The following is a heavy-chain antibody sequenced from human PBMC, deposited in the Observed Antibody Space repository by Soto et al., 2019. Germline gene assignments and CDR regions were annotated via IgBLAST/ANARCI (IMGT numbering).Heavy chain of an antibody. CDR3: ARHASYGDYGNWYFDL. Sequence: QVQLQESGPGLVKPSETLSLTCTVSGGSISSYYWSWIRQPPGKGLEWIGYIYSSGSTNYNPSLKSRVTISVDTSKNQFSLKLSSVTAADTAVYYCARHASYGDYGNWYFDLWGRGTLVTVSS. CDR2: IYSSGST. J-gene: IGHJ2*01. V-gene: IGHV4-59*08. D-gene: IGHD4-17*01. CDR1: GGSISSYY.